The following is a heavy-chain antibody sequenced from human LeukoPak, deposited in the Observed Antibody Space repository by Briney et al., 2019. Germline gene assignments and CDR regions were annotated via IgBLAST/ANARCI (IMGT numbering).Heavy chain of an antibody. CDR1: GFTFSSYA. D-gene: IGHD5-24*01. CDR3: ANRDAYLPYKFDY. CDR2: ISGSGGST. V-gene: IGHV3-23*01. J-gene: IGHJ4*02. Sequence: GGSLRLSCAASGFTFSSYAMSWVRQAPGKGLEWVSAISGSGGSTYYADSVKGRFTISRDNSKNTLYLQMNSLRAEDTAVYYCANRDAYLPYKFDYWGQGTLVTVSS.